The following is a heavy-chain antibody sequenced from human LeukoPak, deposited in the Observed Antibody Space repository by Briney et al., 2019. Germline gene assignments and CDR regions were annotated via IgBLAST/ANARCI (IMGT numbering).Heavy chain of an antibody. CDR2: INHSGST. D-gene: IGHD6-19*01. J-gene: IGHJ4*02. CDR3: ATLPPGYSSGWYYFDY. V-gene: IGHV4-34*01. CDR1: GGSFSGYY. Sequence: PSETLSLTCAVYGGSFSGYYWSWIRQPPGKGLEWIGEINHSGSTNYNPSLKSRVTISVDTSKNQFSLKLSSVTAADTAVYYCATLPPGYSSGWYYFDYWGQGTQVTVSS.